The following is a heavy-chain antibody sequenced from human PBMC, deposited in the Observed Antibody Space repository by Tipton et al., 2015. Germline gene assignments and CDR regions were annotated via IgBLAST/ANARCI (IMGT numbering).Heavy chain of an antibody. V-gene: IGHV3-21*01. Sequence: SLRLSCAASGFPFSSYTMNWVRQAPGKGLEWVSSIRGSGTDIYYANSLKGRFTISRDNPKNSLYLQMNSLRAEDTAVYYCARYQGFPYGMDVWGQGTTVTVPS. D-gene: IGHD2-21*01. CDR2: IRGSGTDI. CDR3: ARYQGFPYGMDV. J-gene: IGHJ6*02. CDR1: GFPFSSYT.